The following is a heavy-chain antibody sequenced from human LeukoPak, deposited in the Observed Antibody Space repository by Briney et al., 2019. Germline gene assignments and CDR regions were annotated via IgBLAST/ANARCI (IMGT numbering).Heavy chain of an antibody. CDR3: ARDLFRNYDSSGAFDY. CDR2: IRYDGGNK. J-gene: IGHJ4*02. V-gene: IGHV3-30*02. D-gene: IGHD3-22*01. CDR1: GFTFSSYD. Sequence: GGSLRLSCAASGFTFSSYDMHWVRQAPGKGLDWVAFIRYDGGNKYYADSVKGRCTISRDNSKNTLYLQMNSLRAEDTAVYYCARDLFRNYDSSGAFDYWGQGTLVTVSS.